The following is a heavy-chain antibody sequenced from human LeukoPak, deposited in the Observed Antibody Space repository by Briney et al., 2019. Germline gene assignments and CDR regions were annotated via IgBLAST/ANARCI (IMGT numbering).Heavy chain of an antibody. CDR3: ARGRGPYYDFWSGYRFDY. CDR1: GGSFSGYY. Sequence: SETLSLTCAVYGGSFSGYYWSWIRQPPGKGLEWIGEINHSGSINYNPSLKSRVTISVDTSKNQFSLKLSSVTAADTAVYCCARGRGPYYDFWSGYRFDYWGQGTLVTVSS. V-gene: IGHV4-34*01. J-gene: IGHJ4*02. CDR2: INHSGSI. D-gene: IGHD3-3*01.